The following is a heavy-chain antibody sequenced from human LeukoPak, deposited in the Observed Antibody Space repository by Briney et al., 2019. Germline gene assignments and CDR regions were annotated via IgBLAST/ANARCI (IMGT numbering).Heavy chain of an antibody. CDR1: GGSFSGYY. V-gene: IGHV4-34*01. CDR2: INHSGST. Sequence: RASETLSLTCAVYGGSFSGYYWSWIRQPPGKGLEWIGEINHSGSTNYNPSPKSRVTISVDTSKNQFSLKLSSVTAADTAVYYCARRRIVVARYFDYWGQGTLVTVSS. D-gene: IGHD3-22*01. J-gene: IGHJ4*02. CDR3: ARRRIVVARYFDY.